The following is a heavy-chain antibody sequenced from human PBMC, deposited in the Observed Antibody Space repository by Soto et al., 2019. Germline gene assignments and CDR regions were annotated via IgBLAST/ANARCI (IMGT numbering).Heavy chain of an antibody. Sequence: EVQLVESGGGLVQPGGSLRLSCEASGFTFSLYSMRWVRQAPGKGLEWVSYISRSSTGIHYADSVKGRFTISRDDATNSMHLQMNSLRDGDTAVYYCARAVTWGLDVWGQGTTVSISS. J-gene: IGHJ6*02. V-gene: IGHV3-48*02. CDR3: ARAVTWGLDV. D-gene: IGHD3-10*01. CDR1: GFTFSLYS. CDR2: ISRSSTGI.